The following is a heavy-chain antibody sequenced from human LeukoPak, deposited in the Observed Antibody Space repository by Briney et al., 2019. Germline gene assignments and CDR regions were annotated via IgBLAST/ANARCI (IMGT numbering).Heavy chain of an antibody. CDR2: IIPILGIA. V-gene: IGHV1-69*04. CDR1: GGTFSSYA. D-gene: IGHD6-13*01. CDR3: ARGSSLALHGMDV. J-gene: IGHJ6*02. Sequence: ASVKVSCKASGGTFSSYAISWVRQAPGQGLEWMGRIIPILGIANYAQKFQGRVTITADKSTSTAYMELSSLRSEDTAVYYCARGSSLALHGMDVWGQGTTVTVSS.